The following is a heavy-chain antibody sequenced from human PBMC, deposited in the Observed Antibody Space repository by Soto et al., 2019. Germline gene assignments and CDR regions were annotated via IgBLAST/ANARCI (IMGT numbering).Heavy chain of an antibody. CDR3: ARSPLITIFGVVIPPH. CDR1: GFTFSSYS. D-gene: IGHD3-3*01. J-gene: IGHJ4*02. V-gene: IGHV3-21*01. Sequence: GGSLRLSCAASGFTFSSYSMNWVRQAPGKGLEWVSSISSSSSYIYYADSVKGRFTISRDNAKNSLYLQMNSLRAEDTAVYYCARSPLITIFGVVIPPHWGQGTLVTVSS. CDR2: ISSSSSYI.